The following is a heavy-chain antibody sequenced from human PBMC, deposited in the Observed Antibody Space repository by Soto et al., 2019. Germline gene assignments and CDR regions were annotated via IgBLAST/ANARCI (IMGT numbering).Heavy chain of an antibody. V-gene: IGHV3-33*03. CDR1: GFSFSNHG. D-gene: IGHD6-25*01. CDR3: ATDGFNKPGYYYGMGV. Sequence: QVRLVESGGGVVQPGGSLRLSCAASGFSFSNHGMHWVRQAPGKGLEWVAAIWSDASNIYYADSGKGRFTISRDNSKNTLYLQMNTLRAEDTAVYYCATDGFNKPGYYYGMGVWGQGTTVTVSS. CDR2: IWSDASNI. J-gene: IGHJ6*02.